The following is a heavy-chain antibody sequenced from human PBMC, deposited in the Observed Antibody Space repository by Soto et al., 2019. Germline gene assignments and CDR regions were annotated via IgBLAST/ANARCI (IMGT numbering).Heavy chain of an antibody. CDR1: GFTFSDNA. V-gene: IGHV3-23*01. CDR3: AKSLSTAVNYGLDV. CDR2: ISDDGDST. J-gene: IGHJ6*02. D-gene: IGHD2-2*01. Sequence: GGSLRLSCGASGFTFSDNAMTWVRQAPGKGLEWVSSISDDGDSTYYADSVKGRFAVSRDNSKNTLFLHMNSLGAEDTAVYYCAKSLSTAVNYGLDVWGQGTSVTVSS.